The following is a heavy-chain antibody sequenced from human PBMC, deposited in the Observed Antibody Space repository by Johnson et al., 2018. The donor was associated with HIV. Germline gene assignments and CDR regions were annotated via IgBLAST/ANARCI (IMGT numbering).Heavy chain of an antibody. CDR1: GFTFSDHY. D-gene: IGHD3-22*01. CDR2: INNKANSYTT. V-gene: IGHV3-72*01. J-gene: IGHJ3*02. Sequence: VQLVESGGGLVQPGGSLRLSRAASGFTFSDHYMDWVRQAPGKGLEWVGRINNKANSYTTEYAASVKGRFTISRDDSKNSLYLQMSSLKTEDTAVYYCVRDSSGYSGFDIWGQGTMVTVSS. CDR3: VRDSSGYSGFDI.